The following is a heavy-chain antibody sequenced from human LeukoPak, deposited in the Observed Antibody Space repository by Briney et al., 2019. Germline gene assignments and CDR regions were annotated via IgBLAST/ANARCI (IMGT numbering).Heavy chain of an antibody. CDR1: GFTFSNYA. D-gene: IGHD1-26*01. CDR2: ISSNGGST. J-gene: IGHJ4*02. CDR3: ARGLDSGSYY. V-gene: IGHV3-64*01. Sequence: GGSLRLSCAASGFTFSNYAMHWVRQAPGKGLEFVSGISSNGGSTYYGNSVEGRFTISRDNSKNTLYLQLGSLRAEDMAVYYCARGLDSGSYYWGQGTLVTASS.